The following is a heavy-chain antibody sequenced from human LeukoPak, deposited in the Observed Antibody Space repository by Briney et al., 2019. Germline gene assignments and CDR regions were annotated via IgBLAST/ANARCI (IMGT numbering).Heavy chain of an antibody. CDR2: IYHSGST. J-gene: IGHJ5*02. D-gene: IGHD3-3*01. CDR1: GGSINSDGYS. V-gene: IGHV4-30-2*01. Sequence: SETLSLTCAVSGGSINSDGYSWSWIRQPPGKGLEWIGYIYHSGSTYYNPSLKSRVTISVDRSKNQFSLKLSSVTAADTAVYYCARARRFSSTSRPKSEPKNWFDPWGQGTPVTVSS. CDR3: ARARRFSSTSRPKSEPKNWFDP.